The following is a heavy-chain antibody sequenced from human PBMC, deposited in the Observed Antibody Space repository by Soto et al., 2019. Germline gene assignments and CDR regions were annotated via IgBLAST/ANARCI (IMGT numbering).Heavy chain of an antibody. CDR1: LFSLITSAVG. CDR2: IYWNDDK. V-gene: IGHV2-5*01. J-gene: IGHJ2*01. Sequence: EXGPTLVTPPQPLPLTCTFSLFSLITSAVGVGWIRRPPGKALEWLGLIYWNDDKRYSPSLKSRLTISKDTSKNQVFLRMTNLDPVDTAPYHCANIPVGGTWYFDLWGRGTLVTVSS. D-gene: IGHD6-19*01. CDR3: ANIPVGGTWYFDL.